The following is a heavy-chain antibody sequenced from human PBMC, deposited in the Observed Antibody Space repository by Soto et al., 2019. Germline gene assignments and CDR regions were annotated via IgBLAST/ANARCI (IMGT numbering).Heavy chain of an antibody. Sequence: SETLSLSCTVSGGSISSGGYYWSWIRQHPGKGLEWIGYIYYSGSTYYNPSLKSRVTISVDTSKNQFSLKLSSVTAADTAVYYCTRAPDKGGWFDPGGQGTLVTVSS. V-gene: IGHV4-31*03. D-gene: IGHD3-16*01. CDR2: IYYSGST. CDR3: TRAPDKGGWFDP. J-gene: IGHJ5*02. CDR1: GGSISSGGYY.